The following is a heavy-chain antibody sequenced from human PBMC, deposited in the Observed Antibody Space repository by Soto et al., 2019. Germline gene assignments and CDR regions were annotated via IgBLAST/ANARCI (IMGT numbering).Heavy chain of an antibody. D-gene: IGHD1-26*01. CDR3: ARDRERGGGYFDY. CDR1: GDSISSGIYY. Sequence: SETLSLTCTVSGDSISSGIYYWSWIRQHPGKGLEWIGYLYYTGSTYYNPSLRSRVTISLDTSRNQFSLNLSSVTAADTAVYYCARDRERGGGYFDYWGHGALVTAPQ. J-gene: IGHJ4*01. CDR2: LYYTGST. V-gene: IGHV4-31*03.